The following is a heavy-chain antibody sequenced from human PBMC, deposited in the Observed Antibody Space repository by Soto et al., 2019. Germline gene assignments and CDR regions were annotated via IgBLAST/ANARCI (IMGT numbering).Heavy chain of an antibody. CDR1: GDSISSADYY. D-gene: IGHD1-1*01. V-gene: IGHV4-30-4*01. Sequence: PSETLSLTCTVSGDSISSADYYWSWIRQTPGKGLEWIGHIFYSGTTYYNPSLKSRLTISVDTSKSHFSLRLTSVTAADTAVYYCARDLWVEPELYYYGMDVWGQGTTATVSS. CDR3: ARDLWVEPELYYYGMDV. CDR2: IFYSGTT. J-gene: IGHJ6*02.